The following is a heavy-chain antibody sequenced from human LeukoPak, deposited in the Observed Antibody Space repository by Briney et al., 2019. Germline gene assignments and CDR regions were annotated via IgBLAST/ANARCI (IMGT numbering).Heavy chain of an antibody. CDR1: GFTFSDYY. Sequence: GGSLRLSCAASGFTFSDYYMSWIRQAPGKGLEWVSYISSSGSTIYYADSVKGRFTISRDADSVKGRFTISRDNSKNTLYLQMNSLRVEDTAIYYCARDTITLGGGMDVWGLGTTVTVSS. CDR2: ISSSGSTI. J-gene: IGHJ6*02. V-gene: IGHV3-11*04. D-gene: IGHD3-16*01. CDR3: ARDTITLGGGMDV.